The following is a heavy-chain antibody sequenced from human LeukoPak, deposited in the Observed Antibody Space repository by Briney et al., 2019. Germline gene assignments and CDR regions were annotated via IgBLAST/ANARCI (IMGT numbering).Heavy chain of an antibody. J-gene: IGHJ6*02. D-gene: IGHD5-18*01. CDR3: ARNHGFGSYGWAAGASYYYYGMDV. V-gene: IGHV1-69*13. Sequence: ASVKVSCKASGGTFSSYAISWVRQAPGEGLEWMGGIIPIFGTANYAQKFQGRVTITADESTSTAYMELSSLRSEDTAVYYCARNHGFGSYGWAAGASYYYYGMDVWGQGTTVTVSS. CDR1: GGTFSSYA. CDR2: IIPIFGTA.